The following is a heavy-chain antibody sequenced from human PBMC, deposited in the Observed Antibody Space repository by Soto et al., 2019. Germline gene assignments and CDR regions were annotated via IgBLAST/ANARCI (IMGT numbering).Heavy chain of an antibody. J-gene: IGHJ4*02. Sequence: QVQLVQSGTEVRKPGASVRVSCKASGYTFSSVGISWVQQAPGQGLEWMGWIRPDSGNIDYAQKFEGRVTMTADTSTSTVYMELRSLGSDDTAVYYCARDRSTGDYWGQGTLVTVSS. CDR2: IRPDSGNI. CDR3: ARDRSTGDY. CDR1: GYTFSSVG. V-gene: IGHV1-18*01.